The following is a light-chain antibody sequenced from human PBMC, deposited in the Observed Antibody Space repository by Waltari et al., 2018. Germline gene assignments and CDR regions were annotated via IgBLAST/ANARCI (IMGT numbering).Light chain of an antibody. Sequence: DTQMTQSPSTLSASVGDRVTITCRASQSIRSSLAWYQQKPGRAPRLLISDASTLESGVPLRFSGSGSGTEFTLTISKLQPDDFATYFCQHYSPYSWTFGQGTKVEIK. CDR1: QSIRSS. CDR3: QHYSPYSWT. V-gene: IGKV1-5*01. CDR2: DAS. J-gene: IGKJ1*01.